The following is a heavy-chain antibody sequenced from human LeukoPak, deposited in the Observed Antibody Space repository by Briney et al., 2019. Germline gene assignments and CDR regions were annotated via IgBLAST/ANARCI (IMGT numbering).Heavy chain of an antibody. CDR1: GGSFSGYY. D-gene: IGHD3-16*02. CDR2: INHSGST. CDR3: ARDRGGPFDY. Sequence: SETLSLTCAVYGGSFSGYYWSWIRQPPGKGLEWIGEINHSGSTNYNPSLKSRVTISVDTSKNQFSLKLSSVTAADTAVYYCARDRGGPFDYWGQGTLVTVSS. J-gene: IGHJ4*02. V-gene: IGHV4-34*01.